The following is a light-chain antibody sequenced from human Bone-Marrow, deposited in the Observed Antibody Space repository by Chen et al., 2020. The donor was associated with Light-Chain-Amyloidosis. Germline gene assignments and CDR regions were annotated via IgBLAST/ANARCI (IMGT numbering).Light chain of an antibody. Sequence: QSDLTQPASVSGSPGQSVTISCTGHSIGTFNLVSWYQQSPGNAPKLIIYEGYRRPSEVSDRFSGSTSGSTASLTISGLQTEDEADYHCCSYGGYSTFVFSGGTKLTVL. V-gene: IGLV2-23*03. CDR3: CSYGGYSTFV. CDR2: EGY. J-gene: IGLJ2*01. CDR1: SIGTFNL.